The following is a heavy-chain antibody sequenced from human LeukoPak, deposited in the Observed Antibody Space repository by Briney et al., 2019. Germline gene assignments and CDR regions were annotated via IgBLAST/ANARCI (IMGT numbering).Heavy chain of an antibody. D-gene: IGHD2-21*01. CDR3: TTERYLVRGIPDY. CDR2: IKSKTDGGTT. J-gene: IGHJ4*02. V-gene: IGHV3-15*01. CDR1: GFTFSNAW. Sequence: PGGSLRLSCAASGFTFSNAWMSWVRQAPGKGLEWVGRIKSKTDGGTTDYAAPVKGRFTISRDDSKNTLYLQMNSLKTEDTAVYYCTTERYLVRGIPDYWGQGTLVTVSS.